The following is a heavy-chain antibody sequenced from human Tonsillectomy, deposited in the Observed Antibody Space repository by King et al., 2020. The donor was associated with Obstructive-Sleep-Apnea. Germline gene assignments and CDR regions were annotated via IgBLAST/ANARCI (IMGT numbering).Heavy chain of an antibody. J-gene: IGHJ6*02. D-gene: IGHD2-15*01. CDR3: ARSGNIVVVVAARPYYYDGMDV. CDR2: INHSGST. V-gene: IGHV4-34*01. Sequence: VQLQQWGAGLLKPSETLSITCAVYGGSFSGYYWRWIRQPPGKGLEWIGEINHSGSTNYNPSLKSRVTISVDTSKNQFSLKLSSVTAADTAVYYCARSGNIVVVVAARPYYYDGMDVWGQGTTVTVSS. CDR1: GGSFSGYY.